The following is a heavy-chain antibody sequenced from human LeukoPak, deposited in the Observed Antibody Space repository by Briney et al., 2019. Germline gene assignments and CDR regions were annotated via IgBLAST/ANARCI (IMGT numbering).Heavy chain of an antibody. D-gene: IGHD3-10*01. J-gene: IGHJ6*02. CDR1: GYTFTSYA. Sequence: ASVMVSCKASGYTFTSYAMHWVRQVPGQRLEWMGWINAGNGNTKYSQKFQGRVTINRDTSASVGYMELSSLRSEDTAVYYCARDNGSGSYYVYYGMDVWGQGTTVTVSS. CDR3: ARDNGSGSYYVYYGMDV. V-gene: IGHV1-3*01. CDR2: INAGNGNT.